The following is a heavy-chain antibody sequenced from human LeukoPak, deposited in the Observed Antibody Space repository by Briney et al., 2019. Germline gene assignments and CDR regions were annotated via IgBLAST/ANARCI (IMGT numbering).Heavy chain of an antibody. D-gene: IGHD3-3*01. CDR2: IYYSGST. Sequence: PSQTLSLTCAVSGGSISSHYWSWIRQPPGKGLEWIGYIYYSGSTNYNPSLKSRVTISVDTSKNQFSLKLSSVTAADTAVYYCARAPWVFGVVTLDNWFDPWGQGTLVTVSS. V-gene: IGHV4-59*11. CDR1: GGSISSHY. CDR3: ARAPWVFGVVTLDNWFDP. J-gene: IGHJ5*02.